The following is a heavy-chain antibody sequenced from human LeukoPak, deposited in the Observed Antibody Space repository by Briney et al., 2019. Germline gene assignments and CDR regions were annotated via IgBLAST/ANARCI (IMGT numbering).Heavy chain of an antibody. V-gene: IGHV5-51*01. J-gene: IGHJ2*01. D-gene: IGHD4-17*01. CDR3: ARHDYGDYHLDWYFDL. CDR2: IYPGGSDT. CDR1: GYSFTSYW. Sequence: GESLKISCKGSGYSFTSYWIGWVRQMPGKGLEWMGIIYPGGSDTRYSPSFQGQVTISADKSISTAYLQWSSLKASDTAMYYCARHDYGDYHLDWYFDLWGRGILVTVSS.